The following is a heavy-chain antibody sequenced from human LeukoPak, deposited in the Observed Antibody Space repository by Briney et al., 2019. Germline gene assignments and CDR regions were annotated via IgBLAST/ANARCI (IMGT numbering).Heavy chain of an antibody. V-gene: IGHV3-53*01. CDR1: GFTVSSNY. CDR3: ARAPGGTQASSGYFDY. J-gene: IGHJ4*02. D-gene: IGHD3-22*01. Sequence: GGSLRLSCAASGFTVSSNYMSWVRQAPGKGLEWVSVIYSDGRTYYADSVKGRFTISRDNSKNTLYLQMSSLRAEDTAVYYCARAPGGTQASSGYFDYWGQGTLVTVPS. CDR2: IYSDGRT.